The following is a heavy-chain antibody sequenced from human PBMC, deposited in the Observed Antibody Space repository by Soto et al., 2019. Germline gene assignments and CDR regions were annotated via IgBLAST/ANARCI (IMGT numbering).Heavy chain of an antibody. CDR2: INPGGGST. J-gene: IGHJ4*02. D-gene: IGHD6-19*01. CDR3: ARTATGWYSNY. Sequence: ASVKVSCKASGYTFTSYYMHWVRQAPGQGLEWMGIINPGGGSTTYAQKFQGRVTMTRDTSTTTVYMELSSLRSEDTAVYYCARTATGWYSNYWGQGTLVTVSS. CDR1: GYTFTSYY. V-gene: IGHV1-46*03.